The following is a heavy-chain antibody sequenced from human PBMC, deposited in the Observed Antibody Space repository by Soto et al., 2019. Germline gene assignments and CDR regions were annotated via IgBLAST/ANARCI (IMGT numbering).Heavy chain of an antibody. CDR1: GYTFTGYY. V-gene: IGHV1-2*04. Sequence: ASVKVSCKASGYTFTGYYMHWVRQAPGQGLEWMGWINHNSGGTNYAQKFQGWVTMTRDTSISTAYMELSRLRSDDTAVYYCATSMVRGVPPYYYYYMDVWGKGTTVTVSS. CDR3: ATSMVRGVPPYYYYYMDV. J-gene: IGHJ6*03. CDR2: INHNSGGT. D-gene: IGHD3-10*01.